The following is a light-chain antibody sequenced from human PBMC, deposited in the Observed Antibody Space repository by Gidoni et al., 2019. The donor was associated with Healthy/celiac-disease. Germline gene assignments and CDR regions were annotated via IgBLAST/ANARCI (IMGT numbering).Light chain of an antibody. V-gene: IGKV3-11*01. J-gene: IGKJ1*01. CDR2: DAS. CDR1: QSVSSY. CDR3: QQRSNWPRT. Sequence: EIVLTQSPATLSLSPGESATLSCRASQSVSSYLAWYQQKPGQAPRLLIYDASNRATGIPARFSGSGSGTDFTLTISNLEPEDFAVYYCQQRSNWPRTFGQGTKVEIK.